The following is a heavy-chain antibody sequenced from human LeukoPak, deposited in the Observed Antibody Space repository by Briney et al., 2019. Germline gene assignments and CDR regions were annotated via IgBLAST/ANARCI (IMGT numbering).Heavy chain of an antibody. V-gene: IGHV3-23*01. D-gene: IGHD3-22*01. CDR3: ANLIARDAFDI. J-gene: IGHJ3*02. CDR1: GFTFSTCA. Sequence: GGSLRLSCAASGFTFSTCAMSWVRQAPGKGLEWVSGISGSGGATYYADSVKGRFTISRDNSKNTPYLQMNSLRAEDTAVYYCANLIARDAFDIWGQGTMVTVSS. CDR2: ISGSGGAT.